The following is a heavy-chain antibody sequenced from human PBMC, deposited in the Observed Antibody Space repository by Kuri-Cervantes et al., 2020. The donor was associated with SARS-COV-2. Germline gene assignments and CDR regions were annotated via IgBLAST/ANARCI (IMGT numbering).Heavy chain of an antibody. J-gene: IGHJ6*02. D-gene: IGHD6-19*01. CDR2: IIPIFGTA. V-gene: IGHV1-69*13. CDR1: GGTFSSYA. Sequence: SVQVFCKASGGTFSSYAISWVRQDPGQGLEWMGGIIPIFGTANYAQKFQGRVTITADESASTAYMELSSLRSEDTAVYYCARAGVAGYSSGWNPYYYYGMDVWGQGTTVTVSS. CDR3: ARAGVAGYSSGWNPYYYYGMDV.